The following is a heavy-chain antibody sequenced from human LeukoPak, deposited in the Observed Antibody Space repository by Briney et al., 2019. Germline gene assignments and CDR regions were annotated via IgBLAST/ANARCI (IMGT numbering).Heavy chain of an antibody. V-gene: IGHV4-59*08. CDR1: GDSISSHY. CDR3: ARLHYDTSGLNYYFDY. J-gene: IGHJ4*02. CDR2: IHYSVTT. D-gene: IGHD3-22*01. Sequence: PSETLSHSCTVSGDSISSHYWSWIRQPPGKGLEWIGYIHYSVTTNYNPSLKSRIAISVDTSKNQFSLKLTSVTAADTAVYYCARLHYDTSGLNYYFDYWGQGTLPTVSS.